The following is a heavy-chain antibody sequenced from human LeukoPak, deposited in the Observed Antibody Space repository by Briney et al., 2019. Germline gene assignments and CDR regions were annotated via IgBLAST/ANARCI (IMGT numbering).Heavy chain of an antibody. J-gene: IGHJ5*02. CDR2: IYHSGST. Sequence: SETLSLTCAVSGYSISSGYYWGWIRQPPGKGLEWIGSIYHSGSTYYNPSLKSRVTISVDTSKNQFSLKLSSVTAADTAVYYCARDSSGYYDEHNWFDPWGQGTLVTVSS. D-gene: IGHD3-22*01. CDR1: GYSISSGYY. V-gene: IGHV4-38-2*01. CDR3: ARDSSGYYDEHNWFDP.